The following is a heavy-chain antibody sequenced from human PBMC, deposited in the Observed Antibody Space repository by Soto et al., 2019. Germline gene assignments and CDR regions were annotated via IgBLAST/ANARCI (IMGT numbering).Heavy chain of an antibody. CDR1: GFTFSGYT. Sequence: GSLRLSCAASGFTFSGYTMNWVRQAPGKGLEWVSSITSGSSYIYYADSVKGRFTISRDNAKNSLYLQINSLRAEDTAMYYCARSSFDYWGQGTLVTSPQ. CDR2: ITSGSSYI. V-gene: IGHV3-21*01. CDR3: ARSSFDY. J-gene: IGHJ4*02.